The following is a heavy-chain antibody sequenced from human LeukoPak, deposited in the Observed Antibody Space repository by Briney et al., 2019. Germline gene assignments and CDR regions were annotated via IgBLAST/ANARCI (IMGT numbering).Heavy chain of an antibody. J-gene: IGHJ4*02. CDR2: VNPAGGST. Sequence: ASVKVSCKTSGYTFIEYYLHWVRQTPGQAFEYMGIVNPAGGSTSYHHNFQGRVTMTREAPTTTIYMELRNLTSDDTAVYYCARGQLGPTSAPFDSWGQGTLVTVSS. CDR3: ARGQLGPTSAPFDS. V-gene: IGHV1-46*01. D-gene: IGHD6-13*01. CDR1: GYTFIEYY.